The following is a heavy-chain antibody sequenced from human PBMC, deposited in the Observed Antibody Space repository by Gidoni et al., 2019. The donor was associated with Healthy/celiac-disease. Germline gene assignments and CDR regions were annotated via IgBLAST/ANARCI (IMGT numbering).Heavy chain of an antibody. J-gene: IGHJ4*02. D-gene: IGHD3-10*01. CDR3: ARAGTMVRGGFDY. CDR2: IYHSGST. Sequence: QVQLQESGPGLVTPSGTLSPTCAVSGGSISSSNWWSWVRQPPGKGLEGIGEIYHSGSTNYNPSLKSRVTISVDKSKNQFSLKLSSVSAADTAVYYCARAGTMVRGGFDYWGQGTLVTVSS. V-gene: IGHV4-4*02. CDR1: GGSISSSNW.